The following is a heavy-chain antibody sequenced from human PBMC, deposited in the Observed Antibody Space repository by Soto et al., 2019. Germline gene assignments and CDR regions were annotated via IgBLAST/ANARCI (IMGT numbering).Heavy chain of an antibody. CDR3: AADGVVRGATGLYYYYGMDV. CDR1: GFTFTSSA. D-gene: IGHD3-10*01. CDR2: IVVGSGNT. V-gene: IGHV1-58*01. J-gene: IGHJ6*02. Sequence: GASVKVSCKASGFTFTSSAVQWVRQARGQRLEWIGWIVVGSGNTNYAQKFQERVTITRDMSTSTAYMELSSLRSEDTAVYYCAADGVVRGATGLYYYYGMDVWGQGTTVTVSS.